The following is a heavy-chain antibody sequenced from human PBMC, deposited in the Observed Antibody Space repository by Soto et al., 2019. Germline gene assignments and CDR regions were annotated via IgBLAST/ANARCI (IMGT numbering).Heavy chain of an antibody. CDR2: ISGSGGST. J-gene: IGHJ5*02. D-gene: IGHD6-13*01. Sequence: GGSLRLSCAASGFTFSSYAMSWVRQAPGKGLEWVSAISGSGGSTYYADSVKGRFTISRDNSKNTLYLQMNSLRAEDTAVYYCAKAVSSSWYRFNWFDPWGQGTLVTVSS. V-gene: IGHV3-23*01. CDR3: AKAVSSSWYRFNWFDP. CDR1: GFTFSSYA.